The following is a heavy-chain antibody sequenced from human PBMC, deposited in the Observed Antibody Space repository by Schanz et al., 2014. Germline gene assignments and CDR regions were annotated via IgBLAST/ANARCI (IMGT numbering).Heavy chain of an antibody. Sequence: QVQLQESGQGLVKPSQTLSLTCTVSGASISSRDFYWSWIRQFPGKGLEWIGYISYSGRTYYSPSLKSRLTMSVDTSKNQFSLRLSSVTAADTAIYYCSRGECSSTSCHEVAPPDDWGQGTLVTVSS. J-gene: IGHJ4*02. CDR1: GASISSRDFY. D-gene: IGHD2-2*01. V-gene: IGHV4-31*03. CDR2: ISYSGRT. CDR3: SRGECSSTSCHEVAPPDD.